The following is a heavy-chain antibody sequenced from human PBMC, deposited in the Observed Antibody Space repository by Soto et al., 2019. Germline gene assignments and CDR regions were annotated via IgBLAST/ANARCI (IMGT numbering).Heavy chain of an antibody. V-gene: IGHV1-69*01. CDR1: GGTFSSYA. Sequence: QVQLVQSGAEVKKPGSSVKVSCKASGGTFSSYAISWVRQAPGQGLEWMGGIIPISDTTNYAHKFQGRVTITVDESTSTAYMELSSLRSEDTAVYYCARSQGSSTSLEIYYYYYCGMDVWGQGTTVTVSS. D-gene: IGHD2-2*01. CDR3: ARSQGSSTSLEIYYYYYCGMDV. CDR2: IIPISDTT. J-gene: IGHJ6*02.